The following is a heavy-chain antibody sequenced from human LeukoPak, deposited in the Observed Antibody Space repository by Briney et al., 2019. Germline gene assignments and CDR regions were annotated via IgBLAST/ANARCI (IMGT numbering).Heavy chain of an antibody. D-gene: IGHD3-22*01. Sequence: ASVKVSCKASGYTFTSYGISWVRQAPGQGLEWMGWISAYNGNTNYAQKLQGRVTMTTDTSTSTAYMELRSLRSDDTAVYYCVRDYIADDSSGYYYSWFDPWGQGTLVTVSS. J-gene: IGHJ5*02. V-gene: IGHV1-18*01. CDR2: ISAYNGNT. CDR3: VRDYIADDSSGYYYSWFDP. CDR1: GYTFTSYG.